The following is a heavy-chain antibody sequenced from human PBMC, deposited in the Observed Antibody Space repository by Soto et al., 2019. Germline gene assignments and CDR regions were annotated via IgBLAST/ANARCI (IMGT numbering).Heavy chain of an antibody. CDR3: AKGNYNWRMDV. CDR2: ISHDGSNK. CDR1: GLTVSSNY. Sequence: PGGSLRLSCAASGLTVSSNYMSWVRQAPGKGLEWVAVISHDGSNKYYADSVKGRFTISRDYSKNTLYLQMNSLRTEDTAVYYCAKGNYNWRMDVWAQGTTVTVSS. D-gene: IGHD1-20*01. V-gene: IGHV3-30*18. J-gene: IGHJ6*02.